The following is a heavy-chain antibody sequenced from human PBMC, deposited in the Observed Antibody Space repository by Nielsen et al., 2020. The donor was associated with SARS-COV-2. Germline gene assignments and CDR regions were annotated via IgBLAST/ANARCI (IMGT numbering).Heavy chain of an antibody. J-gene: IGHJ4*02. Sequence: GESLKISCAASGFTLSYYPMHWVRQAPGKGLEWVAIISHDGKTKYYADSVKGRFSISRDNAKNSLYLQMNSLRAEDTALYYCARIGVAGTIYYFDYWGQGTLVTVSS. CDR1: GFTLSYYP. D-gene: IGHD1-1*01. CDR3: ARIGVAGTIYYFDY. CDR2: ISHDGKTK. V-gene: IGHV3-30*04.